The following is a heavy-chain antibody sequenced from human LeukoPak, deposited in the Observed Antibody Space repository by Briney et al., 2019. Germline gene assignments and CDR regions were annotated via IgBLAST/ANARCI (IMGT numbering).Heavy chain of an antibody. CDR2: ISYDGNNQ. Sequence: PGRSLRLSCAASGFTFNTYAMNWVRQAPGKGLEWVAVISYDGNNQYYADSVKGRFTISRDNSKNALYLQMNSLRGEDTAVYYCARGGSSSSWYYYFDYWGQGTLVTVAS. J-gene: IGHJ4*02. CDR1: GFTFNTYA. D-gene: IGHD6-13*01. CDR3: ARGGSSSSWYYYFDY. V-gene: IGHV3-30-3*01.